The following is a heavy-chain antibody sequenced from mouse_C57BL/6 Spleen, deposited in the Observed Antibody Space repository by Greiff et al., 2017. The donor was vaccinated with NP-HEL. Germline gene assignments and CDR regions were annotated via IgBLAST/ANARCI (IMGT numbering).Heavy chain of an antibody. D-gene: IGHD1-1*01. V-gene: IGHV10-3*01. CDR2: ISSKSSNHAT. J-gene: IGHJ4*01. Sequence: EVKVVESGGGLVQPKGSLKLSCAASGFTFIPYAMHWVRRAQGRGWEWVARISSKSSNHATDYADSVKDRFTISRDDSQSMLYLQMNNLKTEDTAMYYCVRYGKGAMDYWGQGTSVTVSS. CDR1: GFTFIPYA. CDR3: VRYGKGAMDY.